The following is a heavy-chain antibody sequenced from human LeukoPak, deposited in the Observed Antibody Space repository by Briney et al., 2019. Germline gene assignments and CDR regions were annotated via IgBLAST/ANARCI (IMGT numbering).Heavy chain of an antibody. J-gene: IGHJ4*02. Sequence: PGGSLRLSCAVSGFTFSTYAMSWVRQAPSQGMGLDSASSGGGGSTYSADPVQGRFTTSRDNSKNTLYLQMNSLRAEDTAVYYCAKRVGDDYVWGSYRFYFDYWGQGTLVTVSS. CDR3: AKRVGDDYVWGSYRFYFDY. CDR2: SSGGGGST. CDR1: GFTFSTYA. V-gene: IGHV3-23*01. D-gene: IGHD3-16*02.